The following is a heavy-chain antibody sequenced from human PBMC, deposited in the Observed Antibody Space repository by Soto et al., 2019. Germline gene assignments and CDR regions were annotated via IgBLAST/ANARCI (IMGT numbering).Heavy chain of an antibody. D-gene: IGHD3-22*01. V-gene: IGHV4-34*01. CDR2: INHSGST. Sequence: QVQLQQWGAGLLKPSETLSLTCAVYGGSFSGYYWSWIRQPPGKGLEWIGEINHSGSTNYNPSLKSRVTISVDTSKNQFSLKLSSVTAADTAGYYCARIGYDSSGYPDYWGQGTLVTVSS. CDR3: ARIGYDSSGYPDY. CDR1: GGSFSGYY. J-gene: IGHJ4*02.